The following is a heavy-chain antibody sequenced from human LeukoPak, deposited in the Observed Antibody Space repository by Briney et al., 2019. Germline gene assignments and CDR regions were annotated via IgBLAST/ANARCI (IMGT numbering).Heavy chain of an antibody. CDR2: INPNSGGT. CDR1: GYTFTGYY. D-gene: IGHD2/OR15-2a*01. J-gene: IGHJ4*02. CDR3: ARDISGQVIRGDLFDY. Sequence: VKDCCKASGYTFTGYYMRWVRQAPGQGLEWMGWINPNSGGTNYAQKFQGRVTMTRDTSISTAYMELSRLRSDDTAVYYCARDISGQVIRGDLFDYWGQGTLVTVSS. V-gene: IGHV1-2*02.